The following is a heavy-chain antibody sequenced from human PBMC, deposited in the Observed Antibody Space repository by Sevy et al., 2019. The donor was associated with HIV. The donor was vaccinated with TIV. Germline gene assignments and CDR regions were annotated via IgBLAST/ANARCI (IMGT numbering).Heavy chain of an antibody. Sequence: GGSLRLSCAASGSSFSNYWMSWVRQAPGKGLEWVANIKQDGSKREYVDSVKGRLTISRDNGKNSVYLQMDSLRAEDTAVYYCAREGSGGFDYWGQGTLVTVSS. D-gene: IGHD2-15*01. CDR1: GSSFSNYW. CDR3: AREGSGGFDY. CDR2: IKQDGSKR. V-gene: IGHV3-7*01. J-gene: IGHJ4*02.